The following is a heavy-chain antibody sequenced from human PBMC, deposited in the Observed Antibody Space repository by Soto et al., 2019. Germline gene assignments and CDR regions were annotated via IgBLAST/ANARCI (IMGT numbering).Heavy chain of an antibody. CDR3: ARDDGYSSGCWTNYYFDY. Sequence: QVQLVQSGGGVVQPGRSLRLSCAASGFTFSSYAMHWVRQAPGKGLEWVAVLSYDGSNKYYADSVKGRFTTTRDNSMNALYLQMNSRRAEDTAVYYCARDDGYSSGCWTNYYFDYWGQGTLVTDSS. V-gene: IGHV3-30-3*01. CDR1: GFTFSSYA. D-gene: IGHD6-19*01. CDR2: LSYDGSNK. J-gene: IGHJ4*02.